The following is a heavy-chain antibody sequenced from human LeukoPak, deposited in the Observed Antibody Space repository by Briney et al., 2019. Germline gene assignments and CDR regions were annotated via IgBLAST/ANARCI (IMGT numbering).Heavy chain of an antibody. Sequence: SGPTLVKPTQTLTLTCTFSGFSFRTTGVGVGWIRQPPGKALEWLALIYWDDDKRYSPSLKSRLTITKDTSKNQVVLTMTNLDPVDTATYYCVLPVLTGYYKVTGSFGYWGQGTLVTASS. CDR1: GFSFRTTGVG. J-gene: IGHJ4*02. CDR2: IYWDDDK. V-gene: IGHV2-5*02. D-gene: IGHD3-9*01. CDR3: VLPVLTGYYKVTGSFGY.